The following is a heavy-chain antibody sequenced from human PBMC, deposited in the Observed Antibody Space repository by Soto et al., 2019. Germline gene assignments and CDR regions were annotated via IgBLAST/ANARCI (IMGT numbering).Heavy chain of an antibody. CDR1: GGSISSYY. D-gene: IGHD3-22*01. CDR2: IYYSGST. Sequence: SETLSLTCTVSGGSISSYYWSWIRQPPGKGLEWIGYIYYSGSTNYNPSLKSRVTISVDTSKNQFSLKLSSVTAADTAVYYCARRLYYDSSGFEGGGMDVWGQGTTVTVSS. V-gene: IGHV4-59*01. CDR3: ARRLYYDSSGFEGGGMDV. J-gene: IGHJ6*02.